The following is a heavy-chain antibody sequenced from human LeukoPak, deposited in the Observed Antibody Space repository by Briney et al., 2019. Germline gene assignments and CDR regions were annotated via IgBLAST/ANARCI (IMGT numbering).Heavy chain of an antibody. J-gene: IGHJ4*02. D-gene: IGHD1-1*01. CDR1: GFTVSSNY. CDR3: ARGTKGGHLDY. CDR2: IYSGGST. Sequence: GGSLRLSCAASGFTVSSNYMSWVRQAPGKALEWVSVIYSGGSTYYADSVKGRFTISRDNSKNTLYLQMNSLRAEDTAVYYCARGTKGGHLDYWGQGTLVTVSS. V-gene: IGHV3-53*01.